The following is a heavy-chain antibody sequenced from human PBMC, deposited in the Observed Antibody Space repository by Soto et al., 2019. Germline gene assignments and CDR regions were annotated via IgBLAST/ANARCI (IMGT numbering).Heavy chain of an antibody. CDR3: ATGTGTPSEGSLFDF. CDR1: GYTFTSYG. Sequence: ASVKVSCKASGYTFTSYGINWVRQAPGQGLEWMGWISAYNGNTNYAQKLQGRVTMTTDTSTTTAYMELRSLRSDDTAVYYCATGTGTPSEGSLFDFSGQGTLVTVSS. D-gene: IGHD1-1*01. CDR2: ISAYNGNT. V-gene: IGHV1-18*01. J-gene: IGHJ4*02.